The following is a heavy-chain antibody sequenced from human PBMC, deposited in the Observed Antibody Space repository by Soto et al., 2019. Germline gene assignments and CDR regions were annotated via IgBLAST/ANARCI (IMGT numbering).Heavy chain of an antibody. J-gene: IGHJ4*02. V-gene: IGHV3-30*18. Sequence: PGGSLRLSCAASGFTFSSYGMHWVRQAPGKGLEWVAVISYDGSNKYYADSVKGRFTISRDNSKNTLYLQMNSLRAEDTAVYYCAKGIVGSDYWGQGTLVTVSS. CDR2: ISYDGSNK. CDR1: GFTFSSYG. D-gene: IGHD1-26*01. CDR3: AKGIVGSDY.